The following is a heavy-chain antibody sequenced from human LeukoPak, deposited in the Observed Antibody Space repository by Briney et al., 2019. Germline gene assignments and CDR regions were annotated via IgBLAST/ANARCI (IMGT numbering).Heavy chain of an antibody. V-gene: IGHV3-74*01. Sequence: PGGSLRLSCAASGFTFNSYWMHWVRQASGKGLVWVSRINNDGSSTSYADSVKGRFTISRDNAKSTLYLQMDSLRAEDTAVYYCARNSYDSSGYDFDYHYYMDVWGKGTTVTVSS. J-gene: IGHJ6*03. CDR3: ARNSYDSSGYDFDYHYYMDV. CDR1: GFTFNSYW. D-gene: IGHD3-22*01. CDR2: INNDGSST.